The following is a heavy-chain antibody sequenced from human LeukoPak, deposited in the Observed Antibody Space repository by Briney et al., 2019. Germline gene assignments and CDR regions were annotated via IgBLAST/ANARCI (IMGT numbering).Heavy chain of an antibody. CDR1: GFSFESYA. Sequence: GGSLRLSCAASGFSFESYAMNWVRQAPGKGLEWLSSITNSRNYTYYADSVKGRFTISRDNAKNSLYLQMNSLRAEDTAVYYCARHYDILTTAGVGFRGQGTLLTVCS. J-gene: IGHJ4*02. CDR3: ARHYDILTTAGVGF. D-gene: IGHD3-9*01. V-gene: IGHV3-21*01. CDR2: ITNSRNYT.